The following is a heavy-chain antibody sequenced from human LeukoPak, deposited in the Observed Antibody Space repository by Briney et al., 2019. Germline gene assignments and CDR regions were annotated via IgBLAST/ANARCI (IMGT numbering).Heavy chain of an antibody. CDR2: IYYSGST. V-gene: IGHV4-59*08. Sequence: SETLSLTCTVSGGSISSYYWSWIRQPPGKGLEWIGYIYYSGSTNYNPSLKSRVTISVDTSKNQFSLKLSSVTAADTAVYYCARGRAEFDYWGQGTLVTVSA. J-gene: IGHJ4*02. CDR3: ARGRAEFDY. CDR1: GGSISSYY. D-gene: IGHD6-19*01.